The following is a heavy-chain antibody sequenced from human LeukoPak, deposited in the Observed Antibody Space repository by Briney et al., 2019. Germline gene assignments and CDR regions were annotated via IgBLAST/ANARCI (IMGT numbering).Heavy chain of an antibody. Sequence: PSETLSLTCTVSGGSISSGSYYWSWIRQPAGKGLEWIGRIYTSGSTDYSPSLKSRVTISVDTSKTQFSLKLSSVTAADTAVYYCARGTCSGGSCYPNWFDPWGQGTLVTVSS. D-gene: IGHD2-15*01. J-gene: IGHJ5*02. CDR1: GGSISSGSYY. CDR2: IYTSGST. CDR3: ARGTCSGGSCYPNWFDP. V-gene: IGHV4-61*02.